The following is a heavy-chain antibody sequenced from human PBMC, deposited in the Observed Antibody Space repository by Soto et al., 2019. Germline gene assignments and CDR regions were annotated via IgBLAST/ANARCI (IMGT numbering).Heavy chain of an antibody. D-gene: IGHD2-2*01. CDR2: ISWDSDTI. CDR1: GFTFDDYA. V-gene: IGHV3-9*01. Sequence: EVQLVESGGGLVQPGRSLRLSCAASGFTFDDYAMHWVRQAPGKGLELVSGISWDSDTIDYAASVKGRFTISRDNAKNSLYLQMNSLRTEDTAFYYCAKEGHYCSTTICYLGFYYMDGWGKGTTVTVSS. CDR3: AKEGHYCSTTICYLGFYYMDG. J-gene: IGHJ6*03.